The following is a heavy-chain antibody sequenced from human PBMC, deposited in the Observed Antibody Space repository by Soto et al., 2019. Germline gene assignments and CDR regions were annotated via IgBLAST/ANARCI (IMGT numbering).Heavy chain of an antibody. Sequence: ASVKVSCKASGGTFSSYAISWVRQAPGQGLEWMGGIIPIFGTANYAQKFQGRVTITADESTSTAYMELSSLRSEDTAVYYCAKEAPHWYSRSAPRICYFDYWGQGTLVTVYS. CDR1: GGTFSSYA. CDR3: AKEAPHWYSRSAPRICYFDY. V-gene: IGHV1-69*13. J-gene: IGHJ4*02. D-gene: IGHD6-13*01. CDR2: IIPIFGTA.